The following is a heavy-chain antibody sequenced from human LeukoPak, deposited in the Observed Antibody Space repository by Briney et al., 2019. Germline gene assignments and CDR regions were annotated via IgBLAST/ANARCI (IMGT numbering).Heavy chain of an antibody. D-gene: IGHD1-7*01. V-gene: IGHV4-59*01. CDR2: IYYSGST. CDR1: GGSLSSYY. J-gene: IGHJ5*02. Sequence: SETLSLTCTVSGGSLSSYYWSWIRQPPGKGLEWIGYIYYSGSTNYNPSLKSRVTISVDTSKNQFSLKLSSVTAADTAVYYCARDRRLELRGGPNWFDPWGQGTLVTVSS. CDR3: ARDRRLELRGGPNWFDP.